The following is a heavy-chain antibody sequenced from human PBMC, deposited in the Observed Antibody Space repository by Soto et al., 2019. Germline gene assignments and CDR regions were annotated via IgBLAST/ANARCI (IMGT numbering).Heavy chain of an antibody. Sequence: GTPAKVSWKDSGGTFSSYTISCVRQAHGQGLEWMGRIIPILGIANYAQKFQGRVTITADKSTSTAYMELSSLGSDDTAVYYCAFRGPAFDYWXQGTLVTVSS. J-gene: IGHJ4*02. V-gene: IGHV1-69*02. CDR1: GGTFSSYT. CDR2: IIPILGIA. D-gene: IGHD3-10*01. CDR3: AFRGPAFDY.